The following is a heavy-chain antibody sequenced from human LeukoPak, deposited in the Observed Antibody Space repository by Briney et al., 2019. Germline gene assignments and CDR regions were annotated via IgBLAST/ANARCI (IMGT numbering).Heavy chain of an antibody. D-gene: IGHD2-21*02. CDR2: ISSSGSTI. V-gene: IGHV3-48*01. J-gene: IGHJ4*02. CDR3: ASPVGHIVVVTAGY. CDR1: GFTFSSYS. Sequence: PGGSLRLSCAASGFTFSSYSMNWVRQAPGKGLEWVSYISSSGSTIYYADSVKGRFTISRDNSKNTLYLQMNSLRAEDTAVYYCASPVGHIVVVTAGYWGQGTLVTVSS.